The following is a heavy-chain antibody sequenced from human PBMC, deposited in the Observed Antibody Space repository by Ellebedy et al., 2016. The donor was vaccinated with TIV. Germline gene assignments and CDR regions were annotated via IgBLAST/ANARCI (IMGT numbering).Heavy chain of an antibody. Sequence: SETLSLTXTVSGGSISSYYWSWIRQPAGKGLEWIGRIYTSGSTNYNPSLKSRVTMSVDTSKNQFSLKLSSVTAADTAVYYCARDATNYDINAFDIWGQGTMVTVSS. J-gene: IGHJ3*02. CDR1: GGSISSYY. V-gene: IGHV4-4*07. CDR3: ARDATNYDINAFDI. D-gene: IGHD3-9*01. CDR2: IYTSGST.